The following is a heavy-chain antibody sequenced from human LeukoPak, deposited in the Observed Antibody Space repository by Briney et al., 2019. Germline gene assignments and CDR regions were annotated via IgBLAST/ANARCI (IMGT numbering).Heavy chain of an antibody. J-gene: IGHJ4*02. V-gene: IGHV1-18*04. D-gene: IGHD3-10*01. CDR3: ARVASSYYYGSGSYYIDY. Sequence: ASVKVSCKASGYTFTSYGISWVRQAPGQGLEWMGWISAYNGKTNYAQKLQGRVTMTTDTSTSTAYMELRSLRSDDTAVYYCARVASSYYYGSGSYYIDYWGQGTLVTVSS. CDR2: ISAYNGKT. CDR1: GYTFTSYG.